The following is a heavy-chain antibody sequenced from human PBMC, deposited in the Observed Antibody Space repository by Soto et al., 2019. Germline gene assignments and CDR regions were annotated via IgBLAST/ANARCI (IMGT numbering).Heavy chain of an antibody. CDR1: GGSISSYY. CDR3: AGGSSLCWECFHH. Sequence: QVQLQESGPGLVKPSETLSLTCNVSGGSISSYYWSWIRQPPGKGLECIGHVYNSGSTIHSPSLKSRATISVDTSKNQFSLKLTSVTAADTAVYYCAGGSSLCWECFHHWGQGILITVSS. D-gene: IGHD2-2*01. CDR2: VYNSGST. V-gene: IGHV4-59*01. J-gene: IGHJ1*01.